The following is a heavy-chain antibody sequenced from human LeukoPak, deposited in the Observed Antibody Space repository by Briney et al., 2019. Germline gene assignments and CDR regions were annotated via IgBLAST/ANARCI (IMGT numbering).Heavy chain of an antibody. CDR1: GYTFTSYG. CDR2: INAGNGNT. V-gene: IGHV1-3*03. D-gene: IGHD1-26*01. Sequence: ASVKVSCKASGYTFTSYGISWVRQAPGQGLEWMGWINAGNGNTKYSQEFQGRVTITRDTSASTAYMELSRLRSEDMAVYYCAREWGRVDAFDPWGQGTLVTVSS. J-gene: IGHJ5*02. CDR3: AREWGRVDAFDP.